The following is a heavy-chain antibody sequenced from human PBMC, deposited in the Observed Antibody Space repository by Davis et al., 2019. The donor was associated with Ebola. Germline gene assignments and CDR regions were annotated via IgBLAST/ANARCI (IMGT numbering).Heavy chain of an antibody. V-gene: IGHV3-53*01. J-gene: IGHJ3*02. CDR2: IYGGGTT. CDR3: ASGSTRVWTTNDAFDI. Sequence: GEPLKISCAASGFIVSTSYMHWVRQAPGRGLEWVSVIYGGGTTYYADSVKGRFTISRDNAKNSLYLQMNSLRDEDTAVYYCASGSTRVWTTNDAFDIWGQGTMVTVSS. D-gene: IGHD6-13*01. CDR1: GFIVSTSY.